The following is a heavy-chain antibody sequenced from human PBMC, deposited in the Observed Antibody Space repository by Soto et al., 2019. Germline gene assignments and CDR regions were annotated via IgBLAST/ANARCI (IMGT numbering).Heavy chain of an antibody. J-gene: IGHJ4*02. D-gene: IGHD2-15*01. CDR2: IYYSGST. Sequence: QVQLQESGPGLVKPSETLSLTCTVSGGSVSSGSYYWSWIRQPPGKGLEWIGYIYYSGSTNYNPSVTGRLTISVDTSENKYALKPSSVAAADTALYYGAGGYCSGGGCYSWDDYWGPGTLVTVSS. V-gene: IGHV4-61*01. CDR3: AGGYCSGGGCYSWDDY. CDR1: GGSVSSGSYY.